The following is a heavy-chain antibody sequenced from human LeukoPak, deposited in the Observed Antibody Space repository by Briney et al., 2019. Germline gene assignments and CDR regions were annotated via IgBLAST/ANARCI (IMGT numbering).Heavy chain of an antibody. CDR1: GFTFSNAW. CDR3: TTEPYDILTGRSHGVGYFDY. V-gene: IGHV3-15*01. D-gene: IGHD3-9*01. J-gene: IGHJ4*02. CDR2: IKSKTDGGTT. Sequence: GGSLRLSCAASGFTFSNAWMSWVRQAPGKGLEWVGRIKSKTDGGTTDYAAPVKGRFTISRDDSKNTLYLQMNSLKTEDTAVYYCTTEPYDILTGRSHGVGYFDYWGQGTLVTVSS.